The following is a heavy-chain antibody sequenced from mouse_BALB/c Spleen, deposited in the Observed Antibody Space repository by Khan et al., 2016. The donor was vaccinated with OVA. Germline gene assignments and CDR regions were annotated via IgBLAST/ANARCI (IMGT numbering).Heavy chain of an antibody. CDR3: SDHLTGSVSY. J-gene: IGHJ3*01. D-gene: IGHD4-1*01. CDR2: ISSGGDYT. Sequence: EVELVESGGDLVKPGGSLKLSCAASGFTFSSYSMSWVRQTPDKRLEWVASISSGGDYTYYPDSVKGRFTISRDNAKNTLYLQMSDLKSEDTAIYYWSDHLTGSVSYWGQGALGTVAA. CDR1: GFTFSSYS. V-gene: IGHV5-6*01.